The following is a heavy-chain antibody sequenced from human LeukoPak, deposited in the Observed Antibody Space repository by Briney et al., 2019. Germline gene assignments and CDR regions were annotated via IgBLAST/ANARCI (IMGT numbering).Heavy chain of an antibody. V-gene: IGHV1-46*01. CDR1: GYTFTSYY. D-gene: IGHD1-26*01. Sequence: GASVKVSCKASGYTFTSYYMHWVRQAPGQGLEWMGIINPSGGSTSYAQKFQGRVTMTRDMSTSTVYTELSSLRSEDTAVYYCARVSGSYRHFDYWGQGTLVTVSS. CDR2: INPSGGST. J-gene: IGHJ4*02. CDR3: ARVSGSYRHFDY.